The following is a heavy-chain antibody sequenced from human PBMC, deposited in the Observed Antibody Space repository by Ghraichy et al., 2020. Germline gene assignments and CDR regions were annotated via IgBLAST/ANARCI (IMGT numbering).Heavy chain of an antibody. CDR2: IYTSGST. D-gene: IGHD3-22*01. V-gene: IGHV4-4*07. CDR3: ARESLNRLYYDSSGYYFRTGYDAFDI. Sequence: SETLSLTCTVSGGSISSYYWSWIRQPAGKGLEWIGRIYTSGSTNYNPSLKSRVTMSVDTSKNQFSLKLSSVTAADTAVYYCARESLNRLYYDSSGYYFRTGYDAFDIWGQGTMVTVSS. CDR1: GGSISSYY. J-gene: IGHJ3*02.